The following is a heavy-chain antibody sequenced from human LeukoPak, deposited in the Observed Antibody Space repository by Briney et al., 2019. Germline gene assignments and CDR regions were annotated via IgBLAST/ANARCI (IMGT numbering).Heavy chain of an antibody. CDR3: AREVPAAESLRFDY. CDR2: ISAYNGNT. J-gene: IGHJ4*02. D-gene: IGHD2-2*01. Sequence: ASVKVSCKGSGYTFTSYGISWVRQAPGQGLEWMGWISAYNGNTNYAQKLQGRVTMTRDTSTSTVYMELSSLRSEDTAVYYCAREVPAAESLRFDYWGQGTLVTVSS. CDR1: GYTFTSYG. V-gene: IGHV1-18*01.